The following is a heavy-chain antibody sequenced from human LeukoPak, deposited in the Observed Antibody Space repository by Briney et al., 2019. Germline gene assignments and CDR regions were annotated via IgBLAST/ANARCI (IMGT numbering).Heavy chain of an antibody. CDR2: VNPEDGET. CDR3: ATDPLSNNYDY. CDR1: GYTFTDYY. D-gene: IGHD4-11*01. Sequence: ASVKISCKVSGYTFTDYYMHWVQQAPGKGLEWMGLVNPEDGETIYAEKFQGRVTITADTSTDTAYMELSSLRSEDTAVYYCATDPLSNNYDYWGQGTLVTVSS. V-gene: IGHV1-69-2*01. J-gene: IGHJ4*02.